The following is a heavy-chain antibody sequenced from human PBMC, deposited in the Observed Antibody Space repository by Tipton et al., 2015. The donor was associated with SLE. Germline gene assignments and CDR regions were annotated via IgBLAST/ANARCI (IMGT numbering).Heavy chain of an antibody. CDR2: IYYSGST. CDR1: GGSISSSSYY. V-gene: IGHV4-39*01. J-gene: IGHJ2*01. CDR3: APSIAARPRDWYFDL. D-gene: IGHD6-6*01. Sequence: LRLSCTVSGGSISSSSYYWGWIRQPPGKGLEWIGSIYYSGSTYYNPSIKSRVTISVDTSKNLFSLKLSSVTAADTAVYYCAPSIAARPRDWYFDLWGRGTLVTVSS.